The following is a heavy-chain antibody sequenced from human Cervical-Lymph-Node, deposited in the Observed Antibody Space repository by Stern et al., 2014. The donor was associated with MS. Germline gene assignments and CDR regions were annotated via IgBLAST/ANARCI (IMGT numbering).Heavy chain of an antibody. Sequence: VQLVQSGAEVKKPGASVKVSCKASGYTFTSYDINWVRQATGQGLEWMGWMNPNSGNTGYAQKFQGRVTMTRNTSISTAYMELSSLRSEDTAVYYCALWQLAYYYYGMDVWGQGTTVTVSS. CDR1: GYTFTSYD. CDR3: ALWQLAYYYYGMDV. J-gene: IGHJ6*02. V-gene: IGHV1-8*01. D-gene: IGHD6-13*01. CDR2: MNPNSGNT.